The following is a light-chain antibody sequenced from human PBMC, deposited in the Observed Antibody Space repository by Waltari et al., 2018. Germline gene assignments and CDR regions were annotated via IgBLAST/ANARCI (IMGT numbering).Light chain of an antibody. J-gene: IGKJ4*01. Sequence: DIQMPQSPSTLSASVADKVTITCRASQSISSRLAWDQQKSGNAPKLLSYKASRLESGVPSRFSGSESGTEFTRTISSLQPDDFSTYYCQQYNTFPLTFGGGTKVEI. V-gene: IGKV1-5*03. CDR3: QQYNTFPLT. CDR1: QSISSR. CDR2: KAS.